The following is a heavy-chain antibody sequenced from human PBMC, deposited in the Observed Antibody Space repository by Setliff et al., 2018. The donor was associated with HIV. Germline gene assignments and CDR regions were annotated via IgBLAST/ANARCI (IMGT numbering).Heavy chain of an antibody. Sequence: LRLSCAASGFTFNNAWMTWVRQAPGKGLEWVGHIKSKTDGGTTDYAAPVKGRFTISRDDSKTTLYLQMNSLKTEDTAVYYCTKVGYCSSASCYASDYWGQGTLVTVSS. CDR2: IKSKTDGGTT. CDR1: GFTFNNAW. V-gene: IGHV3-15*01. D-gene: IGHD2-2*01. J-gene: IGHJ4*02. CDR3: TKVGYCSSASCYASDY.